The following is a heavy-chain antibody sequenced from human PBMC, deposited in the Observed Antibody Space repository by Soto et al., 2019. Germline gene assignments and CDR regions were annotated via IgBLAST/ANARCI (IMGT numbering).Heavy chain of an antibody. J-gene: IGHJ6*02. D-gene: IGHD6-19*01. Sequence: HPGGSLRLSCAASGFTFSSYGMHWVRQAPGKGLEWVAVIWYDGSNKYYADSVKGRFTISRDNSKNTLYLQMNSLRAEDTAVYYCARDYLRTLVAGKSYGMDVWGQGTTVTVSS. V-gene: IGHV3-33*01. CDR2: IWYDGSNK. CDR3: ARDYLRTLVAGKSYGMDV. CDR1: GFTFSSYG.